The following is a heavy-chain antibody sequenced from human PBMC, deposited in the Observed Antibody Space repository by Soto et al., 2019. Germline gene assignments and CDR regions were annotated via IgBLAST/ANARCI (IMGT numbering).Heavy chain of an antibody. CDR2: IYWHGER. CDR3: AHRDSTGTTTYFDS. CDR1: GFSFTTTRMG. V-gene: IGHV2-5*01. J-gene: IGHJ4*02. D-gene: IGHD1-1*01. Sequence: QITLKEAGPTLVKPTATLTLTCTFSGFSFTTTRMGVGWTRQPPGKALEWFALIYWHGERRYNPLLRRRLTLTEDTAKNQVVLTMTTMYPKDTATYYCAHRDSTGTTTYFDSWGQGIPVTVAS.